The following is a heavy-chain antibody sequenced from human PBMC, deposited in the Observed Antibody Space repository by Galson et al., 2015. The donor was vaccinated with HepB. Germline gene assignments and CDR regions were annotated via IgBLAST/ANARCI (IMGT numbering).Heavy chain of an antibody. CDR2: ISSSSSYI. D-gene: IGHD6-19*01. Sequence: SLRLSCADSGFNVSSYSMNWVRQAPGKGLGWVSSISSSSSYIYYADSVKGRFTISRDNAKNSLYLQMNSLRAEDTAVYYCASSGWSQFDYWGQGTLVTVSS. V-gene: IGHV3-21*01. CDR3: ASSGWSQFDY. CDR1: GFNVSSYS. J-gene: IGHJ4*02.